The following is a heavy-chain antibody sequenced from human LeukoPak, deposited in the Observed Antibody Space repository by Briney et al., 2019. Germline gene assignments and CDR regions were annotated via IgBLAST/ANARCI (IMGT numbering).Heavy chain of an antibody. CDR3: ARAQSYDFWSGYYIAY. D-gene: IGHD3-3*01. J-gene: IGHJ4*02. CDR1: GFTFSSYG. Sequence: PGGSLRLSCAASGFTFSSYGMHWVRQAPGKGLEWVAFIRYDGSNKYYADSVKGRFTISGDNSKNTLYLQMNSLRAEDTAVYYCARAQSYDFWSGYYIAYWGQGTLVTVSS. CDR2: IRYDGSNK. V-gene: IGHV3-30*02.